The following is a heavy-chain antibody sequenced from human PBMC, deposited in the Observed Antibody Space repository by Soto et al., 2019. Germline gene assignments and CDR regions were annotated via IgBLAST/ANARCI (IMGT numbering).Heavy chain of an antibody. CDR3: ARSRHGSGSYTYFYYGLDV. Sequence: QVQLVESGGGVVQPGRSLRLSCAASGFTFISYAMHWVRQAPGKGLEWVAVISFDGSTEYYADSVKGRFTITRDNSKNTVYLQMTSLRSEDTAVDYCARSRHGSGSYTYFYYGLDVWGQGTTVTVSS. CDR2: ISFDGSTE. J-gene: IGHJ6*02. CDR1: GFTFISYA. D-gene: IGHD3-10*01. V-gene: IGHV3-30-3*01.